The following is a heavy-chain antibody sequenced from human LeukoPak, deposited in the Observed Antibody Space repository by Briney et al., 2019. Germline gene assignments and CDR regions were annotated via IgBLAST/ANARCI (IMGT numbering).Heavy chain of an antibody. CDR3: ARDDSDLNYYDSSGYYGAYH. CDR2: IYGGTNT. Sequence: GGSLRFSCAAPGFTVSGNYMTWVRQAPGKGMEWVSVIYGGTNTYYADSVKGRFTISRDNSKNTLYLQMNRLRAEDTAVYYCARDDSDLNYYDSSGYYGAYHWGQGTLVTVYS. J-gene: IGHJ4*02. CDR1: GFTVSGNY. D-gene: IGHD3-22*01. V-gene: IGHV3-53*01.